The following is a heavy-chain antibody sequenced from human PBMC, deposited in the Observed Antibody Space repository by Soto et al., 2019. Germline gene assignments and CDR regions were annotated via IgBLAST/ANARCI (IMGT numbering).Heavy chain of an antibody. Sequence: QITLNESGPTVVRPTETLTLTCRFSGFSLTTSGVGVGWIRQSPGKAPARLARIYWDDDKRYSASLKSRLSISKVTSKNQVVLTVSDLDPTDTATYYCAHRVLRTVFGLVTTTAIYFDFWGQGTPVAVSS. CDR2: IYWDDDK. D-gene: IGHD3-3*01. J-gene: IGHJ4*02. CDR3: AHRVLRTVFGLVTTTAIYFDF. V-gene: IGHV2-5*02. CDR1: GFSLTTSGVG.